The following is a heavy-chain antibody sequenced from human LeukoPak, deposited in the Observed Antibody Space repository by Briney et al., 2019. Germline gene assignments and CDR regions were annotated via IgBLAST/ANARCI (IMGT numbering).Heavy chain of an antibody. CDR2: ISSSGRTI. CDR3: ARDLYRTVVVPHYFDY. Sequence: GGSLRLSCAASGFTFSDYYMSWIRQAPGKGLEWVSYISSSGRTIYYSDSVKGRFTISRDNAKNSLYLQMNSLRAEDTAVYYCARDLYRTVVVPHYFDYWGQGTLVTVSS. CDR1: GFTFSDYY. V-gene: IGHV3-11*04. D-gene: IGHD3-22*01. J-gene: IGHJ4*02.